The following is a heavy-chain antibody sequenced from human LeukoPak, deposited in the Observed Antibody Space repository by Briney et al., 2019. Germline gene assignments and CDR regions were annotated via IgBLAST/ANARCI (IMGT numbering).Heavy chain of an antibody. CDR2: INPSGGST. Sequence: ASVKVSCKASGYTFTSYYMHWVRQAPGQGLEWMGIINPSGGSTSYAQKFQGRVTMTRDTSTSTVYMELSSLRSEDTAVYYCARQIAALPYYYGMDVWGQGTKVIVSS. CDR1: GYTFTSYY. V-gene: IGHV1-46*01. D-gene: IGHD6-13*01. J-gene: IGHJ6*02. CDR3: ARQIAALPYYYGMDV.